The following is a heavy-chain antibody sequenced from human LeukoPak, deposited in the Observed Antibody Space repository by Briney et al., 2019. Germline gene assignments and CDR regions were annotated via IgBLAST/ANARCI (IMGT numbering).Heavy chain of an antibody. J-gene: IGHJ4*02. V-gene: IGHV4-59*12. D-gene: IGHD3-9*01. CDR3: ARGALRYFDWFIPPDY. CDR2: IYYSGST. Sequence: PSETLSLTCTVSGGSISSYYWSWIRQPPGKGLEWIGYIYYSGSTNYNPSLKSRVTISVDTSKNQFSLKLSSVTAADTAVYYCARGALRYFDWFIPPDYWGQGTLVTVSS. CDR1: GGSISSYY.